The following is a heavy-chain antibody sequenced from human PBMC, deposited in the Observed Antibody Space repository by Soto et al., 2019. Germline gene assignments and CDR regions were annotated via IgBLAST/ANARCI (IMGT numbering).Heavy chain of an antibody. J-gene: IGHJ4*02. CDR2: ISAYNGNT. V-gene: IGHV1-18*01. CDR3: ARDLAGGLVDY. D-gene: IGHD6-19*01. CDR1: GYTFTSYG. Sequence: QVQLVQSGAEVKKPGASVKVSCKASGYTFTSYGISWVRQAPGQGLEWMGWISAYNGNTKYAQKLQGRVTMTTDTSTRTAYMELRSLRYDDPAVYYCARDLAGGLVDYWGQGSMVTVSS.